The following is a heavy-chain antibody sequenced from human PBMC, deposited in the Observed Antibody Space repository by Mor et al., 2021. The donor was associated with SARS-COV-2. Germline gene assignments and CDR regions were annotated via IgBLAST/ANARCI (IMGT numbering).Heavy chain of an antibody. V-gene: IGHV1-46*01. Sequence: GQDFEWMGIINPSGGTTRHAQKFQGRVTMTKDTSTSTVYMELSSLRSEDTAVYYCAREMGTTYYVDYWGQGTLVTVSS. J-gene: IGHJ4*02. CDR2: INPSGGTT. CDR3: AREMGTTYYVDY. D-gene: IGHD1-26*01.